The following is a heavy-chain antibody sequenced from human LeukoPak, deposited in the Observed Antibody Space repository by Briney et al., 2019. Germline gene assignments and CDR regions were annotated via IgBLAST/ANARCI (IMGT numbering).Heavy chain of an antibody. CDR2: ISYSGST. Sequence: SETLSLTWTVSGXSISTYSGIWIRQPPGKGLECIGYISYSGSTNFNPSLQSRVTMSVATSKNQFSLKLNSVTAADTAVYYCAKAMSSAWNFDLWGRGTLVTVSS. V-gene: IGHV4-59*01. D-gene: IGHD3-10*01. CDR1: GXSISTYS. CDR3: AKAMSSAWNFDL. J-gene: IGHJ2*01.